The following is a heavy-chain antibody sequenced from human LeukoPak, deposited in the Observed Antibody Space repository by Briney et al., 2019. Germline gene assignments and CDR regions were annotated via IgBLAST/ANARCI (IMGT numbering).Heavy chain of an antibody. Sequence: PGGSLRLSCAASGFTFSSYSMNWVRQAPGKGLEWVSSISSSSSYIYYADSVKGRFTISRDNAKNSLYLQMNSLRAEDTAVYYCARVVYRDYVDYMDVWGKGTTVTVSS. CDR3: ARVVYRDYVDYMDV. D-gene: IGHD4-17*01. CDR2: ISSSSSYI. CDR1: GFTFSSYS. J-gene: IGHJ6*03. V-gene: IGHV3-21*01.